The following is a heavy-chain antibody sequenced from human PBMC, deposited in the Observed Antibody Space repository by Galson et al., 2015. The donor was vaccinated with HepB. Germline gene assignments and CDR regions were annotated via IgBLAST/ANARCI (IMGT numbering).Heavy chain of an antibody. CDR2: INPNSGGT. J-gene: IGHJ4*02. CDR1: GYTFTGYC. D-gene: IGHD3-3*01. Sequence: SVKVSCKASGYTFTGYCMHWVRQAPGQGLEWMGWINPNSGGTNYAQKFQGRVTMTRDTSISTAYMELSRLRSDDTAVYYCARDGAYYDFWSGYVWGQGTLVTVSS. CDR3: ARDGAYYDFWSGYV. V-gene: IGHV1-2*02.